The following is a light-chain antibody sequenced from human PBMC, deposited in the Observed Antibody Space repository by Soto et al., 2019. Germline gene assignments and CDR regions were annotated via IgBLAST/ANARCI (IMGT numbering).Light chain of an antibody. CDR3: CSYAGSSTFVV. CDR2: EGS. J-gene: IGLJ2*01. Sequence: QSALNQPASVSGSPGQSITISCTGTSSDVGSYNLVSWYQQHPGKAPKLMIYEGSKRPSGVSNRFSGSKSGNTASLTISGLQAEDEAEYYCCSYAGSSTFVVFGGGTKLTVL. V-gene: IGLV2-23*03. CDR1: SSDVGSYNL.